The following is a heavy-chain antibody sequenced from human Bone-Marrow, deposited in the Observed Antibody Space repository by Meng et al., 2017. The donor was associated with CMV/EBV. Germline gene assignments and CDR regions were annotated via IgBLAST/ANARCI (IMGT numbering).Heavy chain of an antibody. CDR1: GFTFDDYA. Sequence: SLKISCAASGFTFDDYAMHWVRPAPGKGLEWVSGISWNSGSIGYADSVKGRFTISRDNAKNSLYLQMNSLRAEDTALYYCAKAYYDFWSGYYMDVWGQGTTVTVSS. CDR2: ISWNSGSI. J-gene: IGHJ6*02. CDR3: AKAYYDFWSGYYMDV. V-gene: IGHV3-9*01. D-gene: IGHD3-3*01.